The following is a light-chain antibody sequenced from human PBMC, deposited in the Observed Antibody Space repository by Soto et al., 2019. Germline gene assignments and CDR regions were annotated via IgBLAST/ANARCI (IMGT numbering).Light chain of an antibody. Sequence: QSVLTQPPSVSGAPGQRVTISCTGSSSNIGAGYDVHWYQQLPGTAPKLLIYGNSNRPSGVPDRFSGSKSGTSASLAITGLQAEDEADYYCTSNAGSNNYVFRTGTTVTVL. V-gene: IGLV1-40*01. CDR1: SSNIGAGYD. J-gene: IGLJ1*01. CDR2: GNS. CDR3: TSNAGSNNYV.